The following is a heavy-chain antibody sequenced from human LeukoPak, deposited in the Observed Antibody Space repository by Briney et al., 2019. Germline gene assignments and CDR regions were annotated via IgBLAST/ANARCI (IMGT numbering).Heavy chain of an antibody. J-gene: IGHJ5*02. Sequence: GGSLRLSCAASGFTLRSYTMNWVRQAPGKGLEWVANIKQDGSEKYYVDSVKGRFTISRDNAKNSLYLQMNTLRAEDTAVYYCARASSSSWYLWGQGTLVTVSS. CDR3: ARASSSSWYL. V-gene: IGHV3-7*01. CDR1: GFTLRSYT. CDR2: IKQDGSEK. D-gene: IGHD6-13*01.